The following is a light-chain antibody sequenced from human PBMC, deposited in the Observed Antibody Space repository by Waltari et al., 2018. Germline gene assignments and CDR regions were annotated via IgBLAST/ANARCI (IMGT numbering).Light chain of an antibody. CDR2: DVS. V-gene: IGLV2-14*01. Sequence: QSALTQPASVSGSPGRSITISCTGTTSDLGGYNYVSWYQQHPGKAPKLMIYDVSSRPSGVSNRFSGSKSGNTASLIISGLQAEDEADYYCSSFTSSSTWVFGGGTKLTVL. CDR3: SSFTSSSTWV. J-gene: IGLJ3*02. CDR1: TSDLGGYNY.